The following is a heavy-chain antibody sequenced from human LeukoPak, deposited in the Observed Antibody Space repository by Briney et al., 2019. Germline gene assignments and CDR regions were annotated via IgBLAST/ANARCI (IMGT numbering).Heavy chain of an antibody. CDR1: GFTFSSYS. CDR3: AQEIYGCSSAYLDH. J-gene: IGHJ4*02. CDR2: ISHDGSNK. D-gene: IGHD2/OR15-2a*01. Sequence: GGSLRLSCAASGFTFSSYSMNWVRQAPGEGLEWVAVISHDGSNKYYADSVKGRFIISRDNSKNILYLQMNSLRTEDTAVYYCAQEIYGCSSAYLDHWGQGTLVTVSS. V-gene: IGHV3-30*18.